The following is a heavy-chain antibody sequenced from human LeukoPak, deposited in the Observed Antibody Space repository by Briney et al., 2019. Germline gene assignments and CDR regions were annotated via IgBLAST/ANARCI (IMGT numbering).Heavy chain of an antibody. CDR2: INHSGST. J-gene: IGHJ1*01. D-gene: IGHD3-22*01. CDR3: AFSSDYQQH. CDR1: GGSFSDYY. V-gene: IGHV4-34*01. Sequence: PSEALSLTCAVHGGSFSDYYWSWFRQPPGKGLGWIGEINHSGSTDYKPSLKSRVTISVDTSKNQCSLKLSSVTAADTAVYYCAFSSDYQQHWGQGTLVTVSS.